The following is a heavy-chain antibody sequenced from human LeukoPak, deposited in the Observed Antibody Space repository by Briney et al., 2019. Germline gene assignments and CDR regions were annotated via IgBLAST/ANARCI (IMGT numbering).Heavy chain of an antibody. V-gene: IGHV4-59*01. CDR3: ASVSGPMVRGALNNWFDP. Sequence: PSETLSLTCTVSGRSISSYYWSWIRQPPGKGLEWIRYIYYSGSTNYNPSLKSRVTISVDTSKNQFSLKLSSVTAADTAVYYCASVSGPMVRGALNNWFDPWGQGTLVTVSS. D-gene: IGHD3-10*01. CDR2: IYYSGST. CDR1: GRSISSYY. J-gene: IGHJ5*02.